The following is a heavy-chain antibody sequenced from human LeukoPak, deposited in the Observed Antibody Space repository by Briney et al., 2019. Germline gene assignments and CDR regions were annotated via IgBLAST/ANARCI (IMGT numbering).Heavy chain of an antibody. CDR3: ATATRYFDWLLPLDY. J-gene: IGHJ4*02. V-gene: IGHV1-69*13. Sequence: SVKVSCKASGGTFSSYAISWVRQAPGQGLEWMGGIIPIFGTANYAQKFQGRVTITADESTSTAYMELSSLRSEDTAVYYCATATRYFDWLLPLDYWGQGTLVTVS. D-gene: IGHD3-9*01. CDR2: IIPIFGTA. CDR1: GGTFSSYA.